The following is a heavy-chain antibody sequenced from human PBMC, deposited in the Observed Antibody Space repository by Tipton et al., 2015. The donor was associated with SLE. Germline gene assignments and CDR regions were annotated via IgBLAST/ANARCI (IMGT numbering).Heavy chain of an antibody. V-gene: IGHV4-34*01. CDR3: ARQGFAGAYSGLDY. Sequence: LRLSCAASGFTFSSYAMSWVRQAPGKGLEWIGEINHGGGTHYNPSLKSRVSISIDTSENHFSLKLSSVTAADTAVYYCARQGFAGAYSGLDYWGQGTLVTVSS. D-gene: IGHD1-26*01. CDR1: GFTFSSYA. J-gene: IGHJ4*02. CDR2: INHGGGT.